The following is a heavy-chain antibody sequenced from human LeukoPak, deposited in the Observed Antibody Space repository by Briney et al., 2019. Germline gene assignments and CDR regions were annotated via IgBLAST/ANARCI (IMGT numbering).Heavy chain of an antibody. V-gene: IGHV1-46*01. CDR1: GGTFSSYA. Sequence: GASVKVSCKASGGTFSSYAISWVRQAPGQGLEWMGIINPSGGSTSYAQKFQGRVTMTRDMSTSTVYMELSSLRSEDTAVYYCARDPSIAVAGTFWFDPWGQGTLVTVSS. CDR2: INPSGGST. CDR3: ARDPSIAVAGTFWFDP. D-gene: IGHD6-19*01. J-gene: IGHJ5*02.